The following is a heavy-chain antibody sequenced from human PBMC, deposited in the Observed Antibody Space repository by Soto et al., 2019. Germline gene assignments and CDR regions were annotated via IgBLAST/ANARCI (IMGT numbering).Heavy chain of an antibody. CDR3: ATDPTDRLYFDY. CDR2: VSWNSGSI. J-gene: IGHJ4*02. D-gene: IGHD1-26*01. CDR1: GFTFDDYT. Sequence: EVQLVESGGGLVQPGWSLRLSCAASGFTFDDYTMHWVRQAPGKGLEWVSGVSWNSGSIVYADSVRGRFTISRDNAKSSLYLQMNSLRPEDTAFYYCATDPTDRLYFDYWGQGTLVSVSS. V-gene: IGHV3-9*01.